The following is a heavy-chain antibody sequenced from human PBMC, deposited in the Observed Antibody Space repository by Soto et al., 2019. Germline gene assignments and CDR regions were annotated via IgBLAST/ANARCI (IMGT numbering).Heavy chain of an antibody. CDR2: ISSSGSTI. Sequence: VGSLRLSCAASGFTFSSYEMNWVRQAPGKGLEWVSYISSSGSTIYYADSVKGRFTISRDNAKNSLYLQMNSLRAEDTAVYYCARDLGYYYDSSGYDYWGQGTLVT. V-gene: IGHV3-48*03. D-gene: IGHD3-22*01. CDR3: ARDLGYYYDSSGYDY. CDR1: GFTFSSYE. J-gene: IGHJ4*02.